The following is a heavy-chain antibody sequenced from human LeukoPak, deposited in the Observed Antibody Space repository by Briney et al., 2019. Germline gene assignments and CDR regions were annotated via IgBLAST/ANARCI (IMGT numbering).Heavy chain of an antibody. CDR2: KYYSESP. CDR1: GDSLWRYY. CDR3: AREEGAESYMDG. Sequence: KPSEPLSLLCTLSGDSLWRYYWIGMRQPPGKGLEWIGYKYYSESPNDNRFRKSRVTIPVDTSKNHFALELSYATAADTGGHYRAREEGAESYMDGWGKGTTVT. J-gene: IGHJ6*03. V-gene: IGHV4-59*01.